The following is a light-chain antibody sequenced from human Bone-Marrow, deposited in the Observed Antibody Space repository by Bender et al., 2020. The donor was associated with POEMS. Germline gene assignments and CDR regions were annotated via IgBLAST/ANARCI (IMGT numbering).Light chain of an antibody. V-gene: IGLV2-14*01. J-gene: IGLJ2*01. CDR1: SSDVGGYNF. CDR2: DVN. CDR3: ASYTSSSTLAV. Sequence: QSVLTQPPSASGTPGQTVTISCTGTSSDVGGYNFVSWFQQHPGKAPQLMIYDVNIRPSGVSSRFSGSKSGNTASLTISGLQAEDEADYYCASYTSSSTLAVFGGGTKLTVL.